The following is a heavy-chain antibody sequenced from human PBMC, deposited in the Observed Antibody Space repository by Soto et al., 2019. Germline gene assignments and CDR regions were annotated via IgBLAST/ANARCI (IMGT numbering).Heavy chain of an antibody. CDR2: IIPIFGTA. J-gene: IGHJ4*02. V-gene: IGHV1-69*13. CDR3: ARVRWEPFLYFDY. Sequence: SVKVYCKASGGTFSSYAISWVRQAPGQGLEWMGGIIPIFGTANYAQKFQGRVTITADESTSTAYMELSSLRSEDTAVYYCARVRWEPFLYFDYWGQGTLVTVSS. D-gene: IGHD1-26*01. CDR1: GGTFSSYA.